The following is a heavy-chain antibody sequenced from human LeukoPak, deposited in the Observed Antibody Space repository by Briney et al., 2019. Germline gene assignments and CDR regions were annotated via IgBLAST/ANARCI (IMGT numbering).Heavy chain of an antibody. CDR3: ARAIRLWFGSFDY. D-gene: IGHD3-10*01. Sequence: PSETLSLTCTVSGGSISSYYWSWLRQPPGKGLEWIGYIYYSGSTNYNPSLKSRVTISVDTSKNQFSLKLSSVTAADTAVYYCARAIRLWFGSFDYWGQGTLVTVSS. V-gene: IGHV4-59*08. CDR2: IYYSGST. CDR1: GGSISSYY. J-gene: IGHJ4*02.